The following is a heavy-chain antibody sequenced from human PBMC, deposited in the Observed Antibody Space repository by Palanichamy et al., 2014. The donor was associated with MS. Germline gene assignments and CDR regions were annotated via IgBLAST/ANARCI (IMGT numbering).Heavy chain of an antibody. D-gene: IGHD5-24*01. J-gene: IGHJ3*02. CDR2: INSGGRTI. Sequence: EEQLVESGGGLVRPGGSLRLSCAASGFSFSSYEMNWVRQAPGKGLEWISYINSGGRTIYYADSVKGRFAISRDNAKNSLYLQMNSLRAEDTAVYYCARDGGEMPTANGPRPNHAFDIWGQGTMAIVSS. CDR1: GFSFSSYE. V-gene: IGHV3-48*03. CDR3: ARDGGEMPTANGPRPNHAFDI.